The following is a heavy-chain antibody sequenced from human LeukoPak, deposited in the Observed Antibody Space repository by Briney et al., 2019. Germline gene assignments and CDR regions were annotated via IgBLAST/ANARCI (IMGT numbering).Heavy chain of an antibody. D-gene: IGHD3-10*01. Sequence: EPGRSLRLSCAASGFTFDDYAMHWVRQAPGEGLEWVSGISWNSGSIGYADSVKGRFTISRDNAKNSLYLQMNSLRAEDTALYYCAKDTHITMVRGVIADVWGQGTTVTVSS. CDR3: AKDTHITMVRGVIADV. V-gene: IGHV3-9*01. CDR2: ISWNSGSI. CDR1: GFTFDDYA. J-gene: IGHJ6*02.